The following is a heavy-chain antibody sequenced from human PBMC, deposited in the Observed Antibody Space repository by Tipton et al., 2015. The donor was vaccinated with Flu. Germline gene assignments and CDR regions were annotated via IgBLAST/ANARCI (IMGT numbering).Heavy chain of an antibody. CDR3: ARRDCSNYVSEPKNWFDS. CDR1: GGSIGSGYY. V-gene: IGHV4-38-2*01. J-gene: IGHJ5*01. CDR2: IHQTGST. D-gene: IGHD4-11*01. Sequence: TLSLTCSVSGGSIGSGYYWGWIRQPPGKGLEWIGNIHQTGSTYYNPSLKSRVTMSVARSKNQFSLRLTSVTAADTAVYYCARRDCSNYVSEPKNWFDSWGQGTLVTVSS.